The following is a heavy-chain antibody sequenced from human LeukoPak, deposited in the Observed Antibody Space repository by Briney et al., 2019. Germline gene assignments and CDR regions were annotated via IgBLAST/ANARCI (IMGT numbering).Heavy chain of an antibody. J-gene: IGHJ4*02. V-gene: IGHV3-48*03. CDR3: ARSARLMKGVVEVTALDD. CDR1: GFTFRSYE. CDR2: LSSSGSAF. Sequence: GGSLTLSCEDSGFTFRSYEMNWVRQAPGKGLEWIAYLSSSGSAFSYADSVKGRFTIARDNAKNSVYLEMNSLRADDTAVYYCARSARLMKGVVEVTALDDWGQGTLVTVSS. D-gene: IGHD3-3*01.